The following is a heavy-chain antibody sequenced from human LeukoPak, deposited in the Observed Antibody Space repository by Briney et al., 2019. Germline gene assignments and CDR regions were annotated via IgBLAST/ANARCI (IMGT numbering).Heavy chain of an antibody. CDR3: ARVGCSSTSCQGHYYYCGMDV. CDR2: VNPSGGST. Sequence: ASVKVSCKASGYTFTSYYMHWVRQAPGQGLEWMGIVNPSGGSTSYAQKFQGRVTMTRDTSTSTVYMELSSLRSEDTAVYYCARVGCSSTSCQGHYYYCGMDVWGQGTTVTVSS. CDR1: GYTFTSYY. V-gene: IGHV1-46*01. D-gene: IGHD2-2*01. J-gene: IGHJ6*02.